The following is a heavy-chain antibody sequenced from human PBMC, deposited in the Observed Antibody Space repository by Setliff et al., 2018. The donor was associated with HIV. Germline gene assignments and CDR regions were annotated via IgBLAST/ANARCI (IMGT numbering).Heavy chain of an antibody. D-gene: IGHD3-22*01. J-gene: IGHJ3*02. V-gene: IGHV1-69*10. Sequence: WASVKVSCKASGGTFSSYAISWVRQAPGQGLEWMGGIIPILGIANYAQKFQGRVTIPADKSTSTAYMELSSLRSEDTAVYYCARDMADYYDSSGYYIPDAFDIWGQGTMVTVSS. CDR2: IIPILGIA. CDR3: ARDMADYYDSSGYYIPDAFDI. CDR1: GGTFSSYA.